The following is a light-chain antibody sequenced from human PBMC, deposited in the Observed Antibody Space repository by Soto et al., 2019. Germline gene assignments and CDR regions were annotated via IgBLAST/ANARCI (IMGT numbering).Light chain of an antibody. V-gene: IGKV3-20*01. CDR3: QQYITSPYT. CDR2: ATS. CDR1: QNLSSAY. J-gene: IGKJ2*01. Sequence: EVVLTQSPGTLSLSPGEGATLSCRVSQNLSSAYLAWYQQKPGQAPRLLISATSIRATGIPDRFSGGGSGTDFTLTITRLEPEDFAVYYCQQYITSPYTFGQGTKLEIK.